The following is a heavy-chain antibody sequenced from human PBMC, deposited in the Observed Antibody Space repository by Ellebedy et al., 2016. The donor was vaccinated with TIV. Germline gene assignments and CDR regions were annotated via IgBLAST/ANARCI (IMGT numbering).Heavy chain of an antibody. CDR1: GFTFSSYG. CDR3: ARVLRPGYDSSGPVDY. V-gene: IGHV3-30*03. CDR2: ISYDGSNK. J-gene: IGHJ4*02. Sequence: GGSLRLSXAASGFTFSSYGMHWVRQAPGKGLEWVAVISYDGSNKYYADSVKGRFTISRDNSKNTLYLQMNSLRAEDTAVYYCARVLRPGYDSSGPVDYWGQGTLVTVSS. D-gene: IGHD3-22*01.